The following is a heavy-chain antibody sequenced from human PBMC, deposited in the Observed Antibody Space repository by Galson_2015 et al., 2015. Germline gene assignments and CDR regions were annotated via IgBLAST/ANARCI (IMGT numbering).Heavy chain of an antibody. J-gene: IGHJ4*02. CDR1: GGSISSYY. CDR2: IYYSGST. D-gene: IGHD1-26*01. Sequence: ATLSLTCTVSGGSISSYYWSWLRQPPGKGLEWIGYIYYSGSTNYNPSLKSRVTISVDTSKNQFSLKLSSVTAADTAVYYCARDRGGSYYGGHYFDYWGQGTLVTVSS. V-gene: IGHV4-59*01. CDR3: ARDRGGSYYGGHYFDY.